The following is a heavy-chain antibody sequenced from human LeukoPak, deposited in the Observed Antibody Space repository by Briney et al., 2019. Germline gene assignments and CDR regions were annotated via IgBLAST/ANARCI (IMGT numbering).Heavy chain of an antibody. Sequence: PGGSLRLSCAASGFTFSSYAMSWVPQAPGKGREWVSAISGSGGSTYYADSVKGRFTISRDNSKNTLYLQMNSLRAEDTAVYYCAKDSRNDRANNWFDPWGQGTLVTVSS. J-gene: IGHJ5*02. CDR3: AKDSRNDRANNWFDP. V-gene: IGHV3-23*01. CDR2: ISGSGGST. D-gene: IGHD1-1*01. CDR1: GFTFSSYA.